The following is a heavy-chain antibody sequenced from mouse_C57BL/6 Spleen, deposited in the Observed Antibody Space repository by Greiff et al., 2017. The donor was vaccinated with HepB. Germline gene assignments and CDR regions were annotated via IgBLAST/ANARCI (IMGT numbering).Heavy chain of an antibody. CDR2: IDPEDGDT. CDR3: TTGTTVENWVFAY. V-gene: IGHV14-1*01. CDR1: GFNIKDYY. J-gene: IGHJ3*01. Sequence: VQLQQSGAELVRPGASVKLSCTASGFNIKDYYMHWVKQRPEQGLEWIGRIDPEDGDTEYAPKFQGKATMTADTSSNTAYLQLSSLTSEDTAVYYCTTGTTVENWVFAYWGQGTLVTVSA. D-gene: IGHD1-1*01.